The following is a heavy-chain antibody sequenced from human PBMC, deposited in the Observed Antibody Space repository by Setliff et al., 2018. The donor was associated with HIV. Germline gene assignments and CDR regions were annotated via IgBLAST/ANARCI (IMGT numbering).Heavy chain of an antibody. CDR3: ASSAGAVPTTAPYGDYYYYFYMDV. Sequence: SVKVSCKASGGIFSRFAFSWVRQAPGQGLEWMGGIIPIFGTPNYAQKFQGRVTITTDESTNAVYMELYSLTSEDTAIYYCASSAGAVPTTAPYGDYYYYFYMDVWGKGTTVTVSS. CDR1: GGIFSRFA. J-gene: IGHJ6*03. V-gene: IGHV1-69*05. D-gene: IGHD1-1*01. CDR2: IIPIFGTP.